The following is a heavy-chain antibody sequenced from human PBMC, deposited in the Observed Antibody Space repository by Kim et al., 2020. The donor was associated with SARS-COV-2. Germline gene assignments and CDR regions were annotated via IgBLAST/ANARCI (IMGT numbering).Heavy chain of an antibody. CDR2: IDPSDSYT. Sequence: GESLKISCKGSGYSFTSYWISWVRQMPGKGLEWMGRIDPSDSYTNYSPSFQGHVTISADKSISTAYLQWSSLKAPDTAMYYCARGSYYDFWSGYYTGDYFDYWGQGTLVTVSS. J-gene: IGHJ4*02. CDR1: GYSFTSYW. V-gene: IGHV5-10-1*01. CDR3: ARGSYYDFWSGYYTGDYFDY. D-gene: IGHD3-3*01.